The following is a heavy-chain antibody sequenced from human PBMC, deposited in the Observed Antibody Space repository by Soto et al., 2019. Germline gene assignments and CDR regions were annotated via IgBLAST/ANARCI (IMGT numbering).Heavy chain of an antibody. CDR1: GFTDSSDS. CDR2: IYSDNNT. CDR3: ARHYSAMGV. V-gene: IGHV3-53*02. J-gene: IGHJ6*02. Sequence: EVQLVETGGDLIQPGGSLRLSCAASGFTDSSDSMTWVRQAPGKGLEWISIIYSDNNTDYADSVKGRFSISRDTSKNILYLQMYSLRAEDTAEYYCARHYSAMGVWGQGTTVTVSS.